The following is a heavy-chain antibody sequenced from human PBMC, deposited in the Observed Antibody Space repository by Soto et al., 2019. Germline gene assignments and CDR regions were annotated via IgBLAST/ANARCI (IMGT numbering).Heavy chain of an antibody. CDR1: GFTFSNYA. D-gene: IGHD3-10*01. CDR2: ISYDGYNK. J-gene: IGHJ3*02. CDR3: ARDTVWNLYGPGLQNDAFDI. Sequence: PGGLLRLSCAASGFTFSNYALHWVRQAPGKGLEWVAVISYDGYNKYYADSVKGRFTISRDNSKNTLYLQMNSLRAEDTAVYYCARDTVWNLYGPGLQNDAFDIWGQGTMVTVSS. V-gene: IGHV3-30-3*01.